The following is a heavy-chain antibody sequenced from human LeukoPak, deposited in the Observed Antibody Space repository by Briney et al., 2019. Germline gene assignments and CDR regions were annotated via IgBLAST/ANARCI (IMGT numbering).Heavy chain of an antibody. D-gene: IGHD3-3*01. CDR3: ARVLQNYYHLDV. CDR1: GVSINGHY. CDR2: IYDSESA. Sequence: PSETLSLTCTVSGVSINGHYWSWIRQPPGKGLEWIGFIYDSESANYKSSLESRVTMTVDTSKNQFSLKLNSVTAADTAVYYCARVLQNYYHLDVWGEGTTVTVS. V-gene: IGHV4-59*11. J-gene: IGHJ6*03.